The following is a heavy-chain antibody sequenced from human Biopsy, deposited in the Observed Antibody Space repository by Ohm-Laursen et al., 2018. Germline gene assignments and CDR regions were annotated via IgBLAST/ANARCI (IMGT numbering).Heavy chain of an antibody. J-gene: IGHJ4*02. V-gene: IGHV3-7*01. CDR3: ARAPFGSGSYSEFDY. CDR1: GFSFGDHY. CDR2: IKKDGSEK. D-gene: IGHD3-22*01. Sequence: SLRLSCTASGFSFGDHYLDWVRQAPGKGLEWVATIKKDGSEKYYVDSVKGRFTISRDNSKSSLSLQMNSLRGEDTAVYYCARAPFGSGSYSEFDYWGQGPRSPSPQ.